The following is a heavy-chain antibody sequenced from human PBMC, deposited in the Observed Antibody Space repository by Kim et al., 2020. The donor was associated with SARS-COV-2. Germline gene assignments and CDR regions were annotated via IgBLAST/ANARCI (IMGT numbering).Heavy chain of an antibody. CDR3: ARLIAAAGTEAFDI. CDR1: GFTFSSYS. Sequence: GGSLRLSCAASGFTFSSYSMNWVRQAPGKGLEWVSSISNNRSYIYYADSVKGRFTISRDNAKNSLYLQMNSLRAEDTAVYYCARLIAAAGTEAFDIWGQGTTVTVSS. V-gene: IGHV3-21*01. CDR2: ISNNRSYI. J-gene: IGHJ3*02. D-gene: IGHD6-13*01.